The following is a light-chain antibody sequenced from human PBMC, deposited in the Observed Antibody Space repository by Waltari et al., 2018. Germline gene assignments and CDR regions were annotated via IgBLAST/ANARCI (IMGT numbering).Light chain of an antibody. CDR2: GAS. Sequence: CRASQSVTSISLSWYQQKPGQAPRLLIYGASNRATGIPDRFSGSGSGTDFSLTISRLEPEDFAVYYCQQYDGIVLTFGGGTKVEI. J-gene: IGKJ4*01. CDR3: QQYDGIVLT. CDR1: QSVTSIS. V-gene: IGKV3-20*01.